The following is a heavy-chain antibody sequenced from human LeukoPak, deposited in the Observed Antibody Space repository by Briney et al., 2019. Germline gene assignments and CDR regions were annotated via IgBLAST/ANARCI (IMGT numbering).Heavy chain of an antibody. CDR2: IYYSGST. CDR3: ARVDDYSNLPGYYYYYMDV. D-gene: IGHD4-11*01. J-gene: IGHJ6*03. Sequence: SETLSLTCTVSGGSISSSSYYWGWIRQPPGKGLEWIGSIYYSGSTYYNPSLKSRVTISVDTSKNQFSLKLSSVTAADTAVYYCARVDDYSNLPGYYYYYMDVWGKGTTVTVSS. V-gene: IGHV4-39*07. CDR1: GGSISSSSYY.